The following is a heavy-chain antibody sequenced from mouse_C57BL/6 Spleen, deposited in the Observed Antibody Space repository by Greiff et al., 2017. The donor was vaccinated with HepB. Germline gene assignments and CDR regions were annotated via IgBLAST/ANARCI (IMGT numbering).Heavy chain of an antibody. V-gene: IGHV1-85*01. D-gene: IGHD2-1*01. Sequence: VQLQESGPELVKPGASVKLSCKASGYTFTSYDINWVKQRPGQGLEWIGWIYPRDGSTKYNEKFKGKATLTVDTSSSTAYMELHSLTSEDSAVYFCARCGNYDYYAMDYWGQGTSVTVSS. CDR1: GYTFTSYD. J-gene: IGHJ4*01. CDR3: ARCGNYDYYAMDY. CDR2: IYPRDGST.